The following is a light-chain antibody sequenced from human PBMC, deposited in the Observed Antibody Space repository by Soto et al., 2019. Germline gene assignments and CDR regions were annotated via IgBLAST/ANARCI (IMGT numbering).Light chain of an antibody. V-gene: IGKV3-11*01. CDR2: DAS. CDR1: QSVSSY. J-gene: IGKJ5*01. CDR3: QQRSNQIT. Sequence: EIVLTQSPATLSLSPGERATLSCRASQSVSSYLAWYQQKPGQAPRLLIYDASNRATGIPARFSGSGSGTGFTLTISSLETEDFAVYYCQQRSNQITFGQGTRLEIK.